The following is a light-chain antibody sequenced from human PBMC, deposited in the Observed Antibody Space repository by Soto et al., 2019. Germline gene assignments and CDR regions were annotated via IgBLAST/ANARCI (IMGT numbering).Light chain of an antibody. CDR3: QTWGSGIHVL. J-gene: IGLJ2*01. V-gene: IGLV4-69*01. CDR1: SWHSSYA. CDR2: LNSDGSH. Sequence: QLVLTQSPSASASLGASVKLTCTLSSWHSSYAIAWHQQQPEKGPRYLMKLNSDGSHSKGDGIPDRFSGSSSGAERYLTISSLQSEDEADYYCQTWGSGIHVLFGGGTKVTVL.